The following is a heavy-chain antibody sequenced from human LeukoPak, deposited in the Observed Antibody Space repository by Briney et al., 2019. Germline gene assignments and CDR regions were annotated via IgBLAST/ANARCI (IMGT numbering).Heavy chain of an antibody. J-gene: IGHJ4*02. V-gene: IGHV4-34*01. CDR1: GGSFSGYY. CDR3: TRQKVGAISMVRGVRIPRGYFDY. D-gene: IGHD3-10*01. Sequence: SETLSLTRAVYGGSFSGYYWSWIRQPPGKGLEWIGEINHSGSTKYNPSLKSRVTISRDTSKNQFSLKLSSVTAADTAVYYCTRQKVGAISMVRGVRIPRGYFDYWGPGSMVTVSS. CDR2: INHSGST.